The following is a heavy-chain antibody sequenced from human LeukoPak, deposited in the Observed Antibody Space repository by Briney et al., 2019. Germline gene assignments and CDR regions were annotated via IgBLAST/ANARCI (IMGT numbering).Heavy chain of an antibody. CDR1: GFTVSSNY. Sequence: PGGSLRLSCAASGFTVSSNYMNWVRQAPGKGLEWVSVIYSAGSTYYADSVKDRFTISRDKSKNTLYLQMNSLRAEDTAVYYCARGRTLVDYGSSFDYWGQGTLVTVSS. V-gene: IGHV3-66*01. J-gene: IGHJ4*02. CDR2: IYSAGST. D-gene: IGHD4-17*01. CDR3: ARGRTLVDYGSSFDY.